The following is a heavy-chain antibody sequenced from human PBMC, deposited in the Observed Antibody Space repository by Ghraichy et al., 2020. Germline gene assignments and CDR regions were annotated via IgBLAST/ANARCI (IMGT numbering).Heavy chain of an antibody. CDR1: GFAFSSSW. J-gene: IGHJ4*02. CDR3: GRDDWRSVDY. Sequence: GGSLRLSCAASGFAFSSSWMSWVRLAPGKGLEWVAVINQDGSDKYYVDSVKGRFTVSRDNAQNSLYLQMNSLRAEDTAVYYCGRDDWRSVDYWGQGTLVTVSS. D-gene: IGHD2-21*01. V-gene: IGHV3-7*03. CDR2: INQDGSDK.